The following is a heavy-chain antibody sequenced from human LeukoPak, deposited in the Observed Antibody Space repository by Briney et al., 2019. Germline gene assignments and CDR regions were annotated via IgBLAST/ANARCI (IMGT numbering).Heavy chain of an antibody. V-gene: IGHV4-59*08. CDR3: ARHPLRGGFDY. J-gene: IGHJ4*02. CDR2: IFDSGDT. CDR1: GDSISNYY. Sequence: NPSETLSLTCTVSGDSISNYYWSWIRQPPGKGLEWIAYIFDSGDTRYNPSLKSRVTISVDTSKNQFSLKLNSVTAADTAVYYCARHPLRGGFDYWGQGTLVTVSS.